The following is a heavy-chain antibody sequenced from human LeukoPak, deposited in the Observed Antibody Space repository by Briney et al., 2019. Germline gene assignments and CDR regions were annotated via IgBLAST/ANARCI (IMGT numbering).Heavy chain of an antibody. J-gene: IGHJ4*02. CDR2: ISWNSGSI. Sequence: PRRSLRLSCAASGFTFDDYAMHWVRQAPGKGLEWVSGISWNSGSIGYADSVKGRFTISRDNAKNSLYLQMNSLRAEDTALYYCAKDSVAYYGSGSYGYYFDYWGQGTLVTVSS. V-gene: IGHV3-9*01. CDR3: AKDSVAYYGSGSYGYYFDY. D-gene: IGHD3-10*01. CDR1: GFTFDDYA.